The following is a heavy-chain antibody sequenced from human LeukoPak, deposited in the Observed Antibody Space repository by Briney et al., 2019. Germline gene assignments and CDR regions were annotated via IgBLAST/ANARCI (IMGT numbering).Heavy chain of an antibody. CDR3: ARLGDNWFDP. D-gene: IGHD3-16*01. Sequence: GGSLRLSCAASGFTVSSNYMSWVRQAPGKGLEWVSVIYSGGSTYYADSVKGRFTVSRHNSKNTLYLQMNSLRAEDTAVYYCARLGDNWFDPWGQGTLVTVSS. CDR1: GFTVSSNY. V-gene: IGHV3-53*04. J-gene: IGHJ5*02. CDR2: IYSGGST.